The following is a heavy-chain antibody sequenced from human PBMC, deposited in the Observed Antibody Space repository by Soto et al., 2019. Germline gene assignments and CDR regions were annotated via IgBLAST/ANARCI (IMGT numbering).Heavy chain of an antibody. J-gene: IGHJ4*02. CDR3: AREHDLTLL. CDR1: GYSFTDVY. CDR2: VSPYTGDT. V-gene: IGHV1-2*02. D-gene: IGHD3-3*01. Sequence: GASVKVSCKASGYSFTDVYIHWVRQAPGQGLEWLGWVSPYTGDTNYAQAFQGRVTMTRDTSISTAYMELTRLTYDDTAMFYGAREHDLTLLWGPGTSVTVSS.